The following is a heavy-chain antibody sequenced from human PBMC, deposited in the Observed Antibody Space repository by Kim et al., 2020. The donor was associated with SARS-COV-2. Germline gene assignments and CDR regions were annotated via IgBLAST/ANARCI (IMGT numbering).Heavy chain of an antibody. CDR2: IYPGDSDT. D-gene: IGHD3-22*01. CDR1: GYSFTSYW. Sequence: GESLKISCKGSGYSFTSYWIGWVRQMPGKGLEWMGIIYPGDSDTRYSPSFQGQVTISADKSISTAYLQWSSLKASDTAMYYCARAHYYYDSSGYRPSYYYYGMDVWGQGTTVTVSS. J-gene: IGHJ6*02. V-gene: IGHV5-51*01. CDR3: ARAHYYYDSSGYRPSYYYYGMDV.